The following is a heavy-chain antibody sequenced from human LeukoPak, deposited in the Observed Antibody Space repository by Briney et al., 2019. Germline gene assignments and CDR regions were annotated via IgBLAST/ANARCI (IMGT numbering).Heavy chain of an antibody. V-gene: IGHV4-59*01. CDR2: IYNRGST. CDR3: ARDKGPYWYFDL. Sequence: SETLSLTCTVSDGSITSYYWNWLRQPPGKGLEWIGNIYNRGSTDYNPSLKSRVTISVNKSKNQISLKLSSVTAADTAVYYCARDKGPYWYFDLWGRGTLVTVSS. CDR1: DGSITSYY. J-gene: IGHJ2*01.